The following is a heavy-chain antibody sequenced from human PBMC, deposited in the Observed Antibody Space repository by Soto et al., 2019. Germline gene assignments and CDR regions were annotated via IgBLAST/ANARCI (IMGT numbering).Heavy chain of an antibody. CDR3: ARTRHYDFWSGYYLSGFDY. CDR1: GDSVSSNSAA. Sequence: SQTLSLTCAISGDSVSSNSAAWNWIRQSPSRGLEWLGRTYYRSKWYNDYAVSVKSRITINPDTSKNQFSLQLNSVTPEDTAVYYCARTRHYDFWSGYYLSGFDYWGQGTLVTVSS. V-gene: IGHV6-1*01. D-gene: IGHD3-3*01. J-gene: IGHJ4*02. CDR2: TYYRSKWYN.